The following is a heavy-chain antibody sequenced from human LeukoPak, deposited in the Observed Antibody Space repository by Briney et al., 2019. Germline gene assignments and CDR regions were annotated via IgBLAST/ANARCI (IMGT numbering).Heavy chain of an antibody. CDR3: ARLGARRAFDY. V-gene: IGHV3-7*03. D-gene: IGHD1-26*01. Sequence: GGSLRLSCEGSASIFSGHWMNWVRQTLGKGLEWVASIKEDGSERQYVDSVKGRFTISRDNAKNSLYLQMNSLRAEDTAVYYCARLGARRAFDYWGQGTLVTVSS. CDR2: IKEDGSER. CDR1: ASIFSGHW. J-gene: IGHJ4*02.